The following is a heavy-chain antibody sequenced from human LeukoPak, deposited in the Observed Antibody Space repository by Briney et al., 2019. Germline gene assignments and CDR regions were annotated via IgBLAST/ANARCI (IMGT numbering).Heavy chain of an antibody. V-gene: IGHV4-4*02. CDR2: IYHSGST. J-gene: IGHJ5*02. D-gene: IGHD2-15*01. CDR3: ARPLSLGYCSGGSCYGRGAWFDR. CDR1: GGSISSSNW. Sequence: SETLSLTCAVSGGSISSSNWWSWVRQPPGKGLEWIGQIYHSGSTNYNPSLKSRVTISVDKSKNQFSLKLRSVTAADTAVYYCARPLSLGYCSGGSCYGRGAWFDRWGQGTLVTVSS.